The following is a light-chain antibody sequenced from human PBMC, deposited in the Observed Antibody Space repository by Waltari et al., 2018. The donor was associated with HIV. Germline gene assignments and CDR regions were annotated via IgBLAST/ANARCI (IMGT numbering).Light chain of an antibody. CDR1: TPTIGTKT. Sequence: QSVLTHPPSASGTPGQRVPTSSSGRTPTIGTKTVNWYQQLPGPAPKFLMYGNHVRPSGVPDRFSGSKSGTSASLAISGLRSEDEADYYCAAWDDSLNAWVFGGGTKVTVL. V-gene: IGLV1-44*01. J-gene: IGLJ3*02. CDR3: AAWDDSLNAWV. CDR2: GNH.